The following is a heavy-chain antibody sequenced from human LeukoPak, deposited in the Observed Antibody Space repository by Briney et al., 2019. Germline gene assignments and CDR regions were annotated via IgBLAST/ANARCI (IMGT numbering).Heavy chain of an antibody. Sequence: GGSLRLSCAASGFTVSSNYMSWVRQAPGKGLEWVSSISSSSSYIYYADSVKGRFTISRDDAKNSLYLQMNSLRAEDTAVYYCARDCSSTSCYPPGVYWGQGTLVTVSS. V-gene: IGHV3-21*01. D-gene: IGHD2-2*01. CDR3: ARDCSSTSCYPPGVY. J-gene: IGHJ4*02. CDR2: ISSSSSYI. CDR1: GFTVSSNY.